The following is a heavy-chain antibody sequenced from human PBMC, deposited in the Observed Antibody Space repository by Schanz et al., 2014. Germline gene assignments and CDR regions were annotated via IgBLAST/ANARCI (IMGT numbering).Heavy chain of an antibody. CDR2: IYSSGST. CDR3: ARSNYYDNSDYYNSFDY. D-gene: IGHD3-22*01. J-gene: IGHJ4*02. Sequence: DVQLVDSGGGLVQPGGSMRLSCAASGFTVSNSYIHWVRQAPGKGLEWVSTIYSSGSTYYADSVRGRFTISRDNSMNTVYLQMNSLRPEDTAVYYCARSNYYDNSDYYNSFDYWGQGTLVTVSS. V-gene: IGHV3-53*04. CDR1: GFTVSNSY.